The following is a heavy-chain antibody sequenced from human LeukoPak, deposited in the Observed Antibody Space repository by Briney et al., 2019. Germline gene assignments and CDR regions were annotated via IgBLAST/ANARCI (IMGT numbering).Heavy chain of an antibody. D-gene: IGHD5-18*01. J-gene: IGHJ4*02. Sequence: SETLSLTCAVSGYSISSGYYWGWIGQPPGKGLEWIGGIYHSGSTSYNPSLKSRVTISVDTSKNQFSLKLSSVTAADTAVYYCARGFGYSYGKRTFDYWGQGTPVTVSS. V-gene: IGHV4-38-2*01. CDR2: IYHSGST. CDR1: GYSISSGYY. CDR3: ARGFGYSYGKRTFDY.